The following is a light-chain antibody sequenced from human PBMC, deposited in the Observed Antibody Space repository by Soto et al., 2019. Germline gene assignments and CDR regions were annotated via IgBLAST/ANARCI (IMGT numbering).Light chain of an antibody. CDR3: QQYDSLPIT. Sequence: DIQVTQSPSSLSASVGDRVTITCQASQDITNYLNWYQQKPGKAPKLLIKVASTLETGVPSRFSGSGSGTDFTLTISSLQPEDSATYYCQQYDSLPITFGQATRLDIK. J-gene: IGKJ5*01. CDR2: VAS. CDR1: QDITNY. V-gene: IGKV1-33*01.